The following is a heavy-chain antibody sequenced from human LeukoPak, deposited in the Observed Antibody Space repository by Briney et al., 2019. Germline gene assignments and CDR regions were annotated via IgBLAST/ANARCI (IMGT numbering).Heavy chain of an antibody. Sequence: GGSLRLSCAASGFTFSSYAMNWVRQAPGKGLEWVSAISGSGGSTSYADSVKGRFTISRDNSKNTLYLQMNSLRAEDTAEYYFAKGAPREWVLSRFDYWGQGTLVTVSS. CDR2: ISGSGGST. D-gene: IGHD3-3*01. V-gene: IGHV3-23*01. CDR3: AKGAPREWVLSRFDY. J-gene: IGHJ4*02. CDR1: GFTFSSYA.